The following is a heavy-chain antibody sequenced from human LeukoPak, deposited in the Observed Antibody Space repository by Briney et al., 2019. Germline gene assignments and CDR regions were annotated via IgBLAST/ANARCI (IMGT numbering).Heavy chain of an antibody. Sequence: GGSLRLSCAASGFSFSSFWMHWVRQPPGKGLVWVSRIHTDEVTTTYADSVKGRFTISRDNAKNTVYLQMNNLRAEDTAVYYCATLNSFGCHYWGQGVLVTVSS. CDR3: ATLNSFGCHY. CDR2: IHTDEVTT. J-gene: IGHJ4*02. V-gene: IGHV3-74*01. D-gene: IGHD5-18*01. CDR1: GFSFSSFW.